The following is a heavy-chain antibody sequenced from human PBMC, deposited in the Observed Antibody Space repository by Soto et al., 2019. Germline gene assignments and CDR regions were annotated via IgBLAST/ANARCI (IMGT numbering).Heavy chain of an antibody. D-gene: IGHD3-10*01. CDR2: INHSGST. CDR1: GGSFSGYY. CDR3: ARGAPSYYYGSGSYYAQGGY. J-gene: IGHJ4*02. V-gene: IGHV4-34*01. Sequence: QVQLQQWGAGLLKPSETLSLTCAVYGGSFSGYYWSWIRQPPGKGLEWIGEINHSGSTNYNPSLKSRVTISVDTSKNQFSLTLSSVTAADTAVYYCARGAPSYYYGSGSYYAQGGYWGQGTLVTVSS.